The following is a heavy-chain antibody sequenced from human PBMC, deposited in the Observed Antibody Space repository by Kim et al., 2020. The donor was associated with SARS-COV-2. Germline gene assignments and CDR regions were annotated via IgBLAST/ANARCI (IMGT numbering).Heavy chain of an antibody. J-gene: IGHJ4*02. V-gene: IGHV4-4*09. Sequence: SETLSLTCTVSGGSITNYYWSWIRQPPGKRPEWIGYIYDSESVTYNPSLKSRVTMSVDTSKNQFSLRLTSVTAADTAMYYCARSGYYYKSEFDYWGQGIQVTVSS. CDR2: IYDSESV. D-gene: IGHD3-22*01. CDR3: ARSGYYYKSEFDY. CDR1: GGSITNYY.